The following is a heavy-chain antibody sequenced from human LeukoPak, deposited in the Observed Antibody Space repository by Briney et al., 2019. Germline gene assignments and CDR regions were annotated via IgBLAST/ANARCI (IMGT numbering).Heavy chain of an antibody. CDR2: MKLDGSEE. D-gene: IGHD2-15*01. Sequence: GSLRLSCAASGFTFRSYWMSWVRQAPGKGLEWVANMKLDGSEEYYVDSVKGRFTISSDNAKNSLYLQMNSLRVDDTAVYYCARWARYCSSGSCYSWFDPWGQGTLVTVSS. J-gene: IGHJ5*02. CDR3: ARWARYCSSGSCYSWFDP. CDR1: GFTFRSYW. V-gene: IGHV3-7*01.